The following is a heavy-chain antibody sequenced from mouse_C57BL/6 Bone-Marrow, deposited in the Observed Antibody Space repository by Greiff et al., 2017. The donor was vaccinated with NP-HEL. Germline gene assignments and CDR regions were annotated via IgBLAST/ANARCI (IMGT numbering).Heavy chain of an antibody. Sequence: EVQVVESGTVLARPGASVKMSCKTSGYTFTSYWMHWVKQRPGQGLEWIGAIYPGNSDTSYNQKFKGKAKLTAVTSASTAYMELSSLTNEDSAVYYCTRYGSSPYWYFDVWGTGTTVTVSS. CDR3: TRYGSSPYWYFDV. J-gene: IGHJ1*03. D-gene: IGHD1-1*01. V-gene: IGHV1-5*01. CDR2: IYPGNSDT. CDR1: GYTFTSYW.